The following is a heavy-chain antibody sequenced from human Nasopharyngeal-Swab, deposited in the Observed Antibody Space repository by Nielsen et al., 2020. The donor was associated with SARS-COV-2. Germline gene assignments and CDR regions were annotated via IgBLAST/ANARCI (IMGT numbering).Heavy chain of an antibody. Sequence: GESLKISCAASGFTLSEHYMDWVRQAPGKGLEWVGRSRNEAHSFTTEYAASVKGRFTISRDDSENSLYLQMNSLKIEDTAVYYCVRVDISGYFDYWGQGTLVTVSS. J-gene: IGHJ4*02. CDR3: VRVDISGYFDY. D-gene: IGHD3-22*01. V-gene: IGHV3-72*01. CDR1: GFTLSEHY. CDR2: SRNEAHSFTT.